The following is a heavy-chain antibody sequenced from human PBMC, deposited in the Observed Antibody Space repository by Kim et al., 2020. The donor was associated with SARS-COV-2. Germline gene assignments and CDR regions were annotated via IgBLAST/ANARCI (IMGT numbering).Heavy chain of an antibody. J-gene: IGHJ3*01. CDR3: VRSLADDAFDC. V-gene: IGHV3-74*01. CDR2: IKSDGSVR. CDR1: GITLTTSW. D-gene: IGHD3-16*02. Sequence: GGSLRLSCVASGITLTTSWIHWVRQAPGKGLVWVSRIKSDGSVRSYADFVKGRISVSRDNAKNTLHLQMYSLTVEDTAVYYCVRSLADDAFDCWGQGT.